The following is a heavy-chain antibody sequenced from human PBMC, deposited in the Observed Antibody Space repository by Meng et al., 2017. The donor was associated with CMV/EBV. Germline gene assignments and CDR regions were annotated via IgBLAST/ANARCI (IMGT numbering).Heavy chain of an antibody. CDR3: ARQVDCSSASCYGWD. J-gene: IGHJ1*01. CDR2: IYYSGST. V-gene: IGHV4-39*01. D-gene: IGHD2-2*01. Sequence: SETLSLTCTVSGGSIRSKSYYWGWIRQPPGKGLEWIGSIYYSGSTYYNPSLKSRVTISVDTSKNQFSLKLISVTAADTAMYYCARQVDCSSASCYGWDWGQGTLVTVSS. CDR1: GGSIRSKSYY.